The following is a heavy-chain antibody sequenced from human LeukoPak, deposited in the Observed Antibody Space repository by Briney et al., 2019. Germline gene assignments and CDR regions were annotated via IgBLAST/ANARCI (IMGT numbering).Heavy chain of an antibody. V-gene: IGHV1-69*04. CDR3: AREGTTGGVDY. Sequence: SVKVSCKASGYTFTSFDINWVRQATGQGLEWMGRIIPILGIANYAQKFQGKVTITADKSTSTAYMELSSLRSEDTAVYYCAREGTTGGVDYWGQGTLVTVSS. CDR2: IIPILGIA. J-gene: IGHJ4*02. CDR1: GYTFTSFD. D-gene: IGHD4-17*01.